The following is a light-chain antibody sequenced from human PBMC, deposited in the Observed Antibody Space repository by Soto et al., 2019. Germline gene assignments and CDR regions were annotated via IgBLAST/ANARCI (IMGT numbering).Light chain of an antibody. CDR3: SSYAGSNNFEV. V-gene: IGLV2-8*01. Sequence: QSVLTQPPSASGSPGQSVTISCTGTSSDVGGYNYVSWYQQHPGKAPKLMIYEVSKRPSGVPDRFSGSKSGHTASLTVSGLQAEDEADYYCSSYAGSNNFEVFGTGTRSPS. CDR2: EVS. CDR1: SSDVGGYNY. J-gene: IGLJ1*01.